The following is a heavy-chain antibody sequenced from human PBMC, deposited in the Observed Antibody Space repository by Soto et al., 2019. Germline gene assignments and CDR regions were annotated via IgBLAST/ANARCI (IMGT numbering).Heavy chain of an antibody. V-gene: IGHV4-4*07. CDR3: ARAPKVSGSSQTRPDF. J-gene: IGHJ4*02. Sequence: NPSDTLSLTCIVSGVSISTYHWSWIRQPAGKGLEWIGRMHTSGSTNYNPSLKSRVSMSVDTSKKQFSLNLASVSAADTAVYYCARAPKVSGSSQTRPDFWGQGTMVTVSS. CDR2: MHTSGST. CDR1: GVSISTYH. D-gene: IGHD6-6*01.